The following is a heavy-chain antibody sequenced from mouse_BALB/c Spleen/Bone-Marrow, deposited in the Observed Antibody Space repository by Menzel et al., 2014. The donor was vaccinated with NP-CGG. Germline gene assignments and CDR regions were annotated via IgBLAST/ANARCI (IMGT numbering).Heavy chain of an antibody. D-gene: IGHD2-4*01. CDR2: INPYNDGT. CDR1: GYTFSAYV. CDR3: AREGGLRRGDYYAMDY. V-gene: IGHV1-14*01. Sequence: VQLQQSGPELVKPGASVKMSCKASGYTFSAYVMHWVQQKPGQGLEWIGYINPYNDGTKYNEKFKGKATLTSDKSSSTAYMELGSLTSEDSAVYYCAREGGLRRGDYYAMDYWGQGTSVTVPS. J-gene: IGHJ4*01.